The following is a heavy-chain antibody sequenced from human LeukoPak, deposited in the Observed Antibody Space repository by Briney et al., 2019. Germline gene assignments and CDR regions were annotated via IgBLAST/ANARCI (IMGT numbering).Heavy chain of an antibody. CDR3: ARGDGLYYYGSGSTNFDY. Sequence: PSETLSLTCTVSGGSISSYYWSWIRQPAGKGLEWIGRIYTSGSTNYNPSLKSRVTISVDTSKNQFSLKLSSVTAADTAVYYCARGDGLYYYGSGSTNFDYWGQGTLVTVSS. D-gene: IGHD3-10*01. CDR1: GGSISSYY. J-gene: IGHJ4*02. V-gene: IGHV4-4*07. CDR2: IYTSGST.